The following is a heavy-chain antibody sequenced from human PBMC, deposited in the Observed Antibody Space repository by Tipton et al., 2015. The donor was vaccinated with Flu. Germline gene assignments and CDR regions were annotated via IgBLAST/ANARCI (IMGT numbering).Heavy chain of an antibody. V-gene: IGHV3-9*01. J-gene: IGHJ4*02. D-gene: IGHD6-6*01. CDR1: GFTFDDYA. CDR2: ISWNSGSI. Sequence: SLRLSCAASGFTFDDYAMHWVRQAPGKGLEWVSGISWNSGSIGYADSVKGRFTISRDNAKNSLYLQMNSLRAEDTAVYYCAREEGSSLIDYWGQGTLVTVSS. CDR3: AREEGSSLIDY.